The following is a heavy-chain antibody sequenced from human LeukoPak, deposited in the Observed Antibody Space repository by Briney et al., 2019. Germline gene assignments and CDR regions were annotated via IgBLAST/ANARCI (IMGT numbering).Heavy chain of an antibody. V-gene: IGHV3-30-3*01. CDR3: ARDNSGSGSYIQLDY. Sequence: GGSLRLSCAASGFTFISYAMYWVRQAPGKGLEWVAITSSDGGNKYYADSVKGRFTISRDNSKNTLYLQMNSLRTEDTAVYYCARDNSGSGSYIQLDYWGQGTRVTVSS. D-gene: IGHD3-10*01. CDR2: TSSDGGNK. CDR1: GFTFISYA. J-gene: IGHJ4*02.